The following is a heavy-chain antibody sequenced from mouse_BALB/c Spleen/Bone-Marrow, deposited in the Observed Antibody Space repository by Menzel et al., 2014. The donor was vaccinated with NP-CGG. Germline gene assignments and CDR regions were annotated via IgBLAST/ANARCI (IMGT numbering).Heavy chain of an antibody. CDR3: AKVTTGFAY. V-gene: IGHV1-80*01. D-gene: IGHD2-2*01. Sequence: QVQLQQPGAELVRPGSSAKISCKASGYAFSSYWMTWVKQRPGQGLEWIGQIYPGDGETNYNGKFKGKATLTADKSSSTAYMQPSGLTSEDSAVYFCAKVTTGFAYWGQGTLVTVSA. CDR2: IYPGDGET. CDR1: GYAFSSYW. J-gene: IGHJ3*01.